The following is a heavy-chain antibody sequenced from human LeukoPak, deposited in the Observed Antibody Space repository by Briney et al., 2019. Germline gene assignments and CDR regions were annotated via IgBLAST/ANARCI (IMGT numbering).Heavy chain of an antibody. D-gene: IGHD1-1*01. CDR1: GGSISSYY. V-gene: IGHV4-59*08. CDR2: VSYTGST. Sequence: LETLSLTCSVSGGSISSYYWSWIRQPPGKGLEWIGYVSYTGSTNYNPSLKSRVTISVDTSKNQFSLKVNSVTAADTAVYFRARPNWHDARLGAFNIWGQGTMVTVSS. CDR3: ARPNWHDARLGAFNI. J-gene: IGHJ3*02.